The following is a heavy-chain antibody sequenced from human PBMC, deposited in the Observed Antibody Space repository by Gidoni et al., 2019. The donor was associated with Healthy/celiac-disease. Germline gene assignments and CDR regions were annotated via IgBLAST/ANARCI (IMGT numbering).Heavy chain of an antibody. J-gene: IGHJ4*02. D-gene: IGHD1-1*01. CDR2: ISWDGGSK. V-gene: IGHV3-43*01. CDR3: AKDIGPGTTTNFDY. CDR1: GFTFDDYT. Sequence: EVQLVESGGVVVQPGGSLRLSCAASGFTFDDYTMHWVRQAPGKGLEWVSLISWDGGSKYYADSVKGRFTISRDNSKNSLYLQMNSLRTEDTALYYCAKDIGPGTTTNFDYWGQGTLVTVSS.